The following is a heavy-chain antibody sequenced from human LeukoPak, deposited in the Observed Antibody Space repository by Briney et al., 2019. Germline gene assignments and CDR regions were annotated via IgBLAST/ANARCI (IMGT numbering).Heavy chain of an antibody. V-gene: IGHV4-39*07. J-gene: IGHJ4*02. CDR1: GGSISGSSYY. Sequence: SETLSLTCTVSGGSISGSSYYWAWLRQPPGKGLEWIGNIHFSGSTYYNPSLQSRVTMPVDTSKNQFSLKLNSVTAADTAVYYCARVSSSWPHYYFDYWGQGTRVTASS. D-gene: IGHD6-13*01. CDR3: ARVSSSWPHYYFDY. CDR2: IHFSGST.